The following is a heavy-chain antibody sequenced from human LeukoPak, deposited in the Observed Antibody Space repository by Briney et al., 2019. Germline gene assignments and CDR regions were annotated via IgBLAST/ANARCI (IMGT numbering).Heavy chain of an antibody. CDR1: GYTFTSYA. CDR2: INTNTGNP. V-gene: IGHV7-4-1*02. D-gene: IGHD2-8*01. J-gene: IGHJ4*02. CDR3: AKGTYGPLAAYDY. Sequence: VASVKVSCKASGYTFTSYAMNWVRQAPGQGLEWMGWINTNTGNPTYAQGFTGRFVFSLDTSVSTAYLQISSLKAEDTAVYYCAKGTYGPLAAYDYWGQGTLVTVSS.